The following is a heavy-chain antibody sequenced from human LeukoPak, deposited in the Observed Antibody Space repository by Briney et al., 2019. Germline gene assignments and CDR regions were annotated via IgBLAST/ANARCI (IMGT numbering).Heavy chain of an antibody. D-gene: IGHD1-26*01. CDR3: ATLYSGSYYEAFDI. V-gene: IGHV1-69-2*01. Sequence: ASVKLSCKVSGYTFTYYYMHWVQQAPGKGLEWMGLVDPEDGETIYAEKFQGRVTITADTSTDTAYMELSSLRSEDTAVYYCATLYSGSYYEAFDIWGQGTMVTVSS. CDR1: GYTFTYYY. CDR2: VDPEDGET. J-gene: IGHJ3*02.